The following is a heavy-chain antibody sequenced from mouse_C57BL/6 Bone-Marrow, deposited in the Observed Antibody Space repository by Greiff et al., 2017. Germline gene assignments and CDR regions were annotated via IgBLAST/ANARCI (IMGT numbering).Heavy chain of an antibody. D-gene: IGHD1-1*01. Sequence: QVQLQQPGAELVKPGASVKVSCKASGYTFTSFWMHWVKQRPGQGLEWIGRIHPSDSDTNYNQKFKGKATLTVDKSSSTAYMQLSSLTSEDSAVYYCAIRYGKWYFDVWGTGTTVTVSS. J-gene: IGHJ1*03. CDR3: AIRYGKWYFDV. CDR2: IHPSDSDT. CDR1: GYTFTSFW. V-gene: IGHV1-74*01.